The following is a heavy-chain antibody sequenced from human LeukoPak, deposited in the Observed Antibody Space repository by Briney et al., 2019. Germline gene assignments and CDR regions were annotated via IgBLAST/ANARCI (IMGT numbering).Heavy chain of an antibody. CDR2: INHSGST. CDR1: GGSFSGYY. Sequence: PSETLSLTCAVYGGSFSGYYWSWIRQPPGKGLGWIGEINHSGSTNYNPSLKSRVTISVDTSKNQFSLKLSSVTAADTAVYYCADSRTADAFDIWGQGTMVTVSS. V-gene: IGHV4-34*01. CDR3: ADSRTADAFDI. J-gene: IGHJ3*02.